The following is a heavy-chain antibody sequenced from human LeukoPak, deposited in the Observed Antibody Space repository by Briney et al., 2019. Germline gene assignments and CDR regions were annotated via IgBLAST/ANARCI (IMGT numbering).Heavy chain of an antibody. J-gene: IGHJ4*02. V-gene: IGHV1-18*04. Sequence: ASVKVSCKASGYTFTSHGISWVRQAPGQGLEWMAWISVYNGNTFYAQNLQDRVTVTTDTSTSTAYMELRNLRSDDTAVYYCARDTNYEIGYWGQGTQVTVSS. CDR3: ARDTNYEIGY. CDR2: ISVYNGNT. CDR1: GYTFTSHG. D-gene: IGHD4/OR15-4a*01.